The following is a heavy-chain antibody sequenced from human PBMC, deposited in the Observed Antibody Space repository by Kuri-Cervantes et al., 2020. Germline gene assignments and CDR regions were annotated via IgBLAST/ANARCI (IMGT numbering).Heavy chain of an antibody. CDR2: ISYDGSNK. D-gene: IGHD3-16*01. Sequence: GESLKISCAASGFTFDDYAMHWVRRAPGKGLEWVAVISYDGSNKYYADSVKGRFTISRDNSKNTLYLQMNSLRAEDTAVYYCARGSPTLSFDYWGQGTLVTVSS. CDR3: ARGSPTLSFDY. CDR1: GFTFDDYA. J-gene: IGHJ4*02. V-gene: IGHV3-30-3*01.